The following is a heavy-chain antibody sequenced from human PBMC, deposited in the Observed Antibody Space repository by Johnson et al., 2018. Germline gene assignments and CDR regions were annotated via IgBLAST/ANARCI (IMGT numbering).Heavy chain of an antibody. D-gene: IGHD3-3*01. CDR1: GFTFSTFA. V-gene: IGHV3-21*01. Sequence: VQLVQSGGGLVKPGGSLRLSCAASGFTFSTFAMNWVRQAPGKGLEWVSSISSSSTYIFYADSVKGRFTISRDDAKNSLYLQMNSLRAEDTAVYYCARDNLGNNFWGWFDPWGQGTLVTVSS. CDR3: ARDNLGNNFWGWFDP. J-gene: IGHJ5*02. CDR2: ISSSSTYI.